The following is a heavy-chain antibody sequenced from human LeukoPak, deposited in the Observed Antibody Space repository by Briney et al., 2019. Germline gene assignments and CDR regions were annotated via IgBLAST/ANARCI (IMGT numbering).Heavy chain of an antibody. D-gene: IGHD5-18*01. CDR3: ARLQTDTAMVPYDAFDI. J-gene: IGHJ3*02. CDR1: GGSISSSSYY. CDR2: IYYSGST. Sequence: SETLSLTCTVSGGSISSSSYYWGWIRQPPGKVLEWIGRIYYSGSTYYNPSLKSRVTISVDTSKNQFSLKLSSVTAADTAVYYCARLQTDTAMVPYDAFDIWGQGTMVTVSS. V-gene: IGHV4-39*01.